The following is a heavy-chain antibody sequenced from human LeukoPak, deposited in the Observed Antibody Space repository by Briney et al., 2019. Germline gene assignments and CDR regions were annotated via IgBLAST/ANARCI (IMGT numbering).Heavy chain of an antibody. J-gene: IGHJ4*02. CDR1: GFAFDDYG. CDR2: INWNGGST. Sequence: TGGSLRLSCAASGFAFDDYGMSWVRQAPGKGLEWVSGINWNGGSTGYADSVKGRFTISRDNAKNSLYLQMNSLRAEDTAVYYCASSPAYCGGDCYSGDLDYWGQGTLVTVSS. D-gene: IGHD2-21*02. CDR3: ASSPAYCGGDCYSGDLDY. V-gene: IGHV3-20*04.